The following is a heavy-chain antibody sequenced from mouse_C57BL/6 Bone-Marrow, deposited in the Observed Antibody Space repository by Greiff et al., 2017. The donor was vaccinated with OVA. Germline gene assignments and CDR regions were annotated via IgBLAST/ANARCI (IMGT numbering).Heavy chain of an antibody. D-gene: IGHD1-1*01. CDR1: GYTFTSYW. CDR3: ASSSSCRYYYAMDY. Sequence: QVQLQQPGAELVKPGASVKLSCKASGYTFTSYWMHWVKQRPGRGLEWIGRIDPNSGGTKYNEKFKSKATLTVDKPSSTAYMQLSSLTSEDSAVYYCASSSSCRYYYAMDYWGQGTSVTVSS. V-gene: IGHV1-72*01. CDR2: IDPNSGGT. J-gene: IGHJ4*01.